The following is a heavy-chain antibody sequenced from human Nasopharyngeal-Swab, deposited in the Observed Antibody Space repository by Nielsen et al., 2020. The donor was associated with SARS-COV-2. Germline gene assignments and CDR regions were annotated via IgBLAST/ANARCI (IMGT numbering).Heavy chain of an antibody. Sequence: SETLSLTCTVSGGSISSSSYYWGWIRQPPGKGLEWIGSIYYSGRTYYNPSLKSRVTISVDTSKNQFSLKLSSVTAADTAVYYCVGSSWYGDYYYYYGMDVWGQGTTVTVSS. V-gene: IGHV4-39*07. D-gene: IGHD6-13*01. J-gene: IGHJ6*02. CDR1: GGSISSSSYY. CDR3: VGSSWYGDYYYYYGMDV. CDR2: IYYSGRT.